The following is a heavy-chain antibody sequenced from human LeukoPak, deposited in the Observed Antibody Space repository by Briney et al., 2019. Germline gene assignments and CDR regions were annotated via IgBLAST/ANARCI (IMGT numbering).Heavy chain of an antibody. D-gene: IGHD3-10*01. CDR3: ARTYYYDSGSDNWFDP. Sequence: GASVKVSCKASGYTFTSYDINWVRQASGQGLEWVGWMNPNSGDTGYAQKFRGRVTLTRDTSINTAYMELSSLRSEDTAIYYCARTYYYDSGSDNWFDPWGQGTLVTVSS. J-gene: IGHJ5*02. CDR1: GYTFTSYD. CDR2: MNPNSGDT. V-gene: IGHV1-8*01.